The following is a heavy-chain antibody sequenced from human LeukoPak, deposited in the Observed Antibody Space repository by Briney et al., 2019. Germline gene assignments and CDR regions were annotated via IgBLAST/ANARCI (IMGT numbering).Heavy chain of an antibody. D-gene: IGHD4/OR15-4a*01. J-gene: IGHJ5*01. CDR2: ISSNGGST. V-gene: IGHV3-64*01. Sequence: GGSLRLSCAASGFTFSSYAMHWVRQAPGKGLEYVSAISSNGGSTYYANSVKGRFTISRDNSKNTLYLQMGSLRAEDMAVYYCAKIETFDYDTSGRHWMDSWGQGTLVTVSS. CDR1: GFTFSSYA. CDR3: AKIETFDYDTSGRHWMDS.